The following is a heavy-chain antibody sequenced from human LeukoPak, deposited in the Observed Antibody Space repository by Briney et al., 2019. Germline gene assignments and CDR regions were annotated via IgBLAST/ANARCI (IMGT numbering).Heavy chain of an antibody. CDR1: GGSISSSSYY. CDR3: ARSTGSCYYYYYYMDV. V-gene: IGHV4-39*07. CDR2: IYYSGST. D-gene: IGHD1-1*01. Sequence: SETLSLTCTVSGGSISSSSYYWGWIRQPPGKGLEWIGSIYYSGSTYYNPSLKSRVTISVDTSKNQFSLKLSSVTAADTAVYYCARSTGSCYYYYYYMDVWGKGTTVTVSS. J-gene: IGHJ6*03.